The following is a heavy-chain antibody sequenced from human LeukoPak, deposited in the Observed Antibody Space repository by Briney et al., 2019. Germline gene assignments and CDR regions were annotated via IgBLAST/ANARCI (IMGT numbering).Heavy chain of an antibody. Sequence: SETLSLTCAVYGGSISSYYWSWIRQPPGKGLEWIGYIYYSGSTNYNPSLKSRVTISVDTSKNQFSLKLSSVTAADTAVYYCARRVRSYGPNWYFDLWGRGTLVTVSS. J-gene: IGHJ2*01. CDR2: IYYSGST. CDR1: GGSISSYY. D-gene: IGHD5-18*01. CDR3: ARRVRSYGPNWYFDL. V-gene: IGHV4-59*01.